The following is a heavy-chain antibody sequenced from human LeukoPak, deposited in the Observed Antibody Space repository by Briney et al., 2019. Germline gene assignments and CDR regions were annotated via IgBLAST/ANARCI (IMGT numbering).Heavy chain of an antibody. CDR3: AGEFDYYGSGSYWLFDY. CDR1: GGSISSYY. D-gene: IGHD3-10*01. J-gene: IGHJ4*02. CDR2: IYTSGST. V-gene: IGHV4-4*07. Sequence: SETLSLTCTVSGGSISSYYWSWIRQPAGKGLEWIGRIYTSGSTNYTPSLKSRVTMSVDTSKNQFSLRLSSVPAADTAVYYCAGEFDYYGSGSYWLFDYWGQGTLVTVSS.